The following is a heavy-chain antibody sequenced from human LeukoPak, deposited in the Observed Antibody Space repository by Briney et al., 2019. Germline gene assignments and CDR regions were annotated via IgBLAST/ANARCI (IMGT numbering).Heavy chain of an antibody. CDR1: GFTFSGSA. CDR3: TRDSGTYNWFDP. D-gene: IGHD1-26*01. CDR2: IDKKDKDYATAK. J-gene: IGHJ5*02. V-gene: IGHV3-73*01. Sequence: PGGFLRLSCAASGFTFSGSAIHWVRQSSGKGLEWVGQIDKKDKDYATAKAYAGSVKGRFTISRDDSINTAYVQMKSLKTEDTALYYCTRDSGTYNWFDPWGQGTLVTVSS.